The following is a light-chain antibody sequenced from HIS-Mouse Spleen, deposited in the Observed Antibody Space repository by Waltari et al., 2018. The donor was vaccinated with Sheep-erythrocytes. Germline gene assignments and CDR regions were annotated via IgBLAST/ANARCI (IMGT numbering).Light chain of an antibody. V-gene: IGLV2-11*01. CDR2: DVS. CDR3: CSYAGSYTYV. J-gene: IGLJ1*01. CDR1: SSDVGGYNY. Sequence: QSALTQPRSVSGSPGLSVTISCTGTSSDVGGYNYVSWYQQHPGKAPKLMIYDVSKRPSGVPDRFSGSKSGNTASLTISGLQADDEADYYCCSYAGSYTYVFGTGTKVTVL.